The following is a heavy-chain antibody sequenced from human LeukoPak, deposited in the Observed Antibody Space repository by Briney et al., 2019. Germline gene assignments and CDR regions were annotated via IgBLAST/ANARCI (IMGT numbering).Heavy chain of an antibody. CDR2: ISSDGNT. V-gene: IGHV3-66*01. Sequence: GGSLRLSCAASGFTVSSSSMNWVRLGPGKGLDGVSVISSDGNTYYADSVTGRFTISRDNSRNTLSLQMHGPRADDTAVYYCARRQEQFSSPWQWGPRRKNFYYCGMDVWGQGTTVTVSS. D-gene: IGHD6-19*01. CDR3: ARRQEQFSSPWQWGPRRKNFYYCGMDV. J-gene: IGHJ6*02. CDR1: GFTVSSSS.